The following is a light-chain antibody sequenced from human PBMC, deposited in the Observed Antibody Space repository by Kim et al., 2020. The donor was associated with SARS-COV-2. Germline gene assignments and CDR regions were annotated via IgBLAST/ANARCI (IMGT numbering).Light chain of an antibody. V-gene: IGKV3-15*01. CDR3: PHYNAWPPWT. J-gene: IGKJ1*01. CDR1: QSIDRD. CDR2: DSS. Sequence: PGDGATLSCRASQSIDRDLAWYQQKPGQPPRLLIYDSSTRAPGIPARFRGSGSGTEFTITVTSLQSEDLAGYYCPHYNAWPPWTFGRGTTV.